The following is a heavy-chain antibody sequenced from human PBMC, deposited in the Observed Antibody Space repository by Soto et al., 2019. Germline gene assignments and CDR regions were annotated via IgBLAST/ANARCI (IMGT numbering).Heavy chain of an antibody. V-gene: IGHV1-18*04. CDR2: ISAYNGNT. Sequence: ASVKVSCKASGYTFTSYGISWVRQAPGQGLEWMGWISAYNGNTNYAQKLQGRVTMTTDTSTSTAYMELRSLRSDDTAVYYCARETSVGATYYYYYGMDVSGQVPTVTVSS. CDR3: ARETSVGATYYYYYGMDV. J-gene: IGHJ6*02. CDR1: GYTFTSYG. D-gene: IGHD1-26*01.